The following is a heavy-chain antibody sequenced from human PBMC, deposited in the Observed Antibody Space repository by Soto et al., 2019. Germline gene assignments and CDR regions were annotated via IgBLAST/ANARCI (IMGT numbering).Heavy chain of an antibody. CDR3: ARVQDDGSGGYYPFDY. J-gene: IGHJ4*02. D-gene: IGHD3-10*01. Sequence: QVQLVESGGGVVQPGRSLRLSCAASGFTFSSYGMHWVRQAPGKGLEWVAVIWYDGSNKYYADSVKGRFTISRDNSKNTLYLQLNSLSADDTAGYYCARVQDDGSGGYYPFDYWGQGTLVTVSS. V-gene: IGHV3-33*01. CDR1: GFTFSSYG. CDR2: IWYDGSNK.